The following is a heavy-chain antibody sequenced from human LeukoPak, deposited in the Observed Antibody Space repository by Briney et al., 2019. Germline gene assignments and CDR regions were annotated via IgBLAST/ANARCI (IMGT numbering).Heavy chain of an antibody. CDR1: GFTFSSYN. CDR3: ARDPYSGSYGAHYYYYMDV. J-gene: IGHJ6*03. D-gene: IGHD1-26*01. CDR2: ITSGSSYI. Sequence: SGGSLRLSCAASGFTFSSYNMNWVRQAPGQGLEWVSSITSGSSYIYYADSVKGRFTISRDNAKSSLYLQMNSLRAEDTAVYYCARDPYSGSYGAHYYYYMDVWGKGTTVTISS. V-gene: IGHV3-21*01.